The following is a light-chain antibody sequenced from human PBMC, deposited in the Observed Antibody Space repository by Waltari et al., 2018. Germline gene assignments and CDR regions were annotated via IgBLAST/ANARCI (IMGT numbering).Light chain of an antibody. CDR1: QSLSHTNGHSY. J-gene: IGKJ4*01. CDR2: SVS. Sequence: DFVMTQSPVSLAVIPGEPASISCRSSQSLSHTNGHSYLNWYLQRPGQFLHILIYSVSDRASGVPARFSGSGSGTNFTLKISRVEAEDVGIYYCMQALQPPMTFGGGTKVEIK. V-gene: IGKV2-28*01. CDR3: MQALQPPMT.